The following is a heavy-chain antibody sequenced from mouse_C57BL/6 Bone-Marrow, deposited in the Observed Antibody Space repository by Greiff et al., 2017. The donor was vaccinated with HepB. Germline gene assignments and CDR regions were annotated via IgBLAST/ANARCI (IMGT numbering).Heavy chain of an antibody. CDR3: AKNFITTVVAHFDY. V-gene: IGHV1-7*01. CDR1: GYTFTSYW. D-gene: IGHD1-1*01. J-gene: IGHJ2*01. Sequence: QVQLKQSGAELAKPGASVKLSCKASGYTFTSYWMHWVKQRPGQGLEWIGYINPSSGYTKYNQKFKDKATLTADKSSSTAYMQLSSLTYEDYAVYYCAKNFITTVVAHFDYWGQGTTLTVSS. CDR2: INPSSGYT.